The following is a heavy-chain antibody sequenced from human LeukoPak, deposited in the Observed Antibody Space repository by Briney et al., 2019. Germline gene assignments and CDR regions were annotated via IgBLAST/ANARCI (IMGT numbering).Heavy chain of an antibody. V-gene: IGHV3-23*01. J-gene: IGHJ3*02. CDR1: GFTFQNYG. D-gene: IGHD5-18*01. CDR2: ISPSGGIT. CDR3: ARGKYTAAFDI. Sequence: GGSLRLSCVASGFTFQNYGMAWVRPAPGKGLEWVSGISPSGGITYYTDSVKGRFTISRDNAKNSLYLQVNSLRVEDTAVYYCARGKYTAAFDIWGQGTMVTVSS.